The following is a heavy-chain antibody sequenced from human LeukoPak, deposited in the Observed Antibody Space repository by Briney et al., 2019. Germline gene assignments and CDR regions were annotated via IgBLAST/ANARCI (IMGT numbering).Heavy chain of an antibody. CDR1: GGSVSSSDFN. D-gene: IGHD6-13*01. Sequence: PSETLSLTCTVSGGSVSSSDFNWAWIRQPPGKGLEWIGTIFYSGSTYYNPSLGSRVAISVDTSKNQFSLDLSSVTAADTAVYYCAGVSIAAAGPPDYWGQGTLVTVSS. J-gene: IGHJ4*02. V-gene: IGHV4-39*01. CDR3: AGVSIAAAGPPDY. CDR2: IFYSGST.